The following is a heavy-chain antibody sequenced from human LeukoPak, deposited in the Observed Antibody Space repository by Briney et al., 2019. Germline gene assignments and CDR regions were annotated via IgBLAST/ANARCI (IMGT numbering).Heavy chain of an antibody. CDR2: ISSGSSYI. CDR3: ARLTGNYGDY. V-gene: IGHV3-21*01. D-gene: IGHD3-10*01. J-gene: IGHJ4*02. Sequence: GGSLTLSCAVSRFTFSTYSMNWVRQAPGKGLEWVSSISSGSSYIYYADSVKGRFTISRENAKNSLYLQMDSLRAEDTAVYYCARLTGNYGDYWGQGTLVTVSS. CDR1: RFTFSTYS.